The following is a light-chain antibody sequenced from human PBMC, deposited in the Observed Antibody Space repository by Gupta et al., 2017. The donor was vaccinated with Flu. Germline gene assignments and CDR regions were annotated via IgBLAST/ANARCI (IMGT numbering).Light chain of an antibody. CDR2: DAS. CDR3: QHYENLPYT. Sequence: PSSLSASVGDRVTFTCQASQDISNYLNWYQQKPGKAPKLLIYDASNLETGVPARFSGSGSGTDFTFTISSLQPEDIATYYCQHYENLPYTFGQGTKLEIK. J-gene: IGKJ2*01. V-gene: IGKV1-33*01. CDR1: QDISNY.